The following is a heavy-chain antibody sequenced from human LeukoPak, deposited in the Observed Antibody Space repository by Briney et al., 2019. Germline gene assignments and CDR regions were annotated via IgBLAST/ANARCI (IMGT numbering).Heavy chain of an antibody. J-gene: IGHJ4*02. V-gene: IGHV3-23*01. CDR3: ASRITMIVDSSY. Sequence: RGSLRLSCAASGFTFSSYAMSWVRQAPGKGLEWVSAISGSGGSTYYADSVKGRFTISRDNSKNTLYLQMNSLRAEDTAVYYCASRITMIVDSSYWGQGTLVTVSS. D-gene: IGHD3-22*01. CDR1: GFTFSSYA. CDR2: ISGSGGST.